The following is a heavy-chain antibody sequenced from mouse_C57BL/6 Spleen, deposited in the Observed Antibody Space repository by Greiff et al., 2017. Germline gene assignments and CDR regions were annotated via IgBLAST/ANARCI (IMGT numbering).Heavy chain of an antibody. Sequence: VQLQQSGAELARPGASVKMSCKASGYTFTSYTMHWVKQRPGQGLEWIGYINPSSGYTKYNQKCKDKATLTADKSSSTAYMQLSSLTSEDSAVYYCARYGGYPRGYFDYWGQGTTLTVSS. J-gene: IGHJ2*01. CDR2: INPSSGYT. CDR1: GYTFTSYT. CDR3: ARYGGYPRGYFDY. D-gene: IGHD2-2*01. V-gene: IGHV1-4*01.